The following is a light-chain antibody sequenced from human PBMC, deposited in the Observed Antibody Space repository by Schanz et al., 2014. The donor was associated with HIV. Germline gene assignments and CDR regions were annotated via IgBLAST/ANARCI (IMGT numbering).Light chain of an antibody. V-gene: IGKV3-11*01. CDR3: QQYNNWPGT. CDR2: DAS. CDR1: QSVSSY. J-gene: IGKJ1*01. Sequence: EIVLTQSPATLSLSPGERATLSCRASQSVSSYLAWYQQKPGQAPRLLIYDASSRATGIPGRFSGSGSGTDFTLTISRLEPDVFAEYYWQQYNNWPGTFGQGTKVEIK.